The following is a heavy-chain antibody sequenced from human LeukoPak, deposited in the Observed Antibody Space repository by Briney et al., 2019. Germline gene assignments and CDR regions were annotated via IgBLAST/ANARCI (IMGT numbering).Heavy chain of an antibody. V-gene: IGHV1-2*04. D-gene: IGHD3-10*01. CDR1: RYTFTGYY. CDR3: ARGRGIYGSGSYYHYDY. J-gene: IGHJ4*02. CDR2: INPNSGGT. Sequence: GASVKVSCKASRYTFTGYYMHWVRQAPGQGLEWMGWINPNSGGTNYAQKFQGWVTMTRDTSISTAYMELSRLRSDDTAVYYCARGRGIYGSGSYYHYDYWGQGTLVTVSS.